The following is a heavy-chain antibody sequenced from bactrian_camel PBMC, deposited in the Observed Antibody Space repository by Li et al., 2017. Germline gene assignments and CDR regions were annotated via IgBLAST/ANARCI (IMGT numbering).Heavy chain of an antibody. CDR1: AVIFSTCT. Sequence: HVQLVESGGGSVQAGGSLKLSCEGSAVIFSTCTMGWYRQAPGKERDFVSSIGRDGVTNYAHSVKGRFTISEDYAENTLYLQLNSPKTEDTAMYFCSSLYNRYWGQGTQVTVS. J-gene: IGHJ4*01. CDR3: SSLYNRY. CDR2: IGRDGVT. V-gene: IGHV3S53*01.